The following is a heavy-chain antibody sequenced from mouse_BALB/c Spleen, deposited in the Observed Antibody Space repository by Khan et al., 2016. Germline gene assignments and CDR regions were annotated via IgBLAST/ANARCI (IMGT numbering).Heavy chain of an antibody. CDR1: GFNIKDTY. V-gene: IGHV14-3*02. D-gene: IGHD2-3*01. CDR2: IDPANDNT. Sequence: VQLQQSGAELVKPGASVTLSCTASGFNIKDTYMHWVKQRPEQGLEWIGRIDPANDNTKYDPKFQGKATITADTSSNTAYMQLSSLTSEDTAVYYSASTSTGYYGALDYWGHGTSVPVSS. J-gene: IGHJ4*01. CDR3: ASTSTGYYGALDY.